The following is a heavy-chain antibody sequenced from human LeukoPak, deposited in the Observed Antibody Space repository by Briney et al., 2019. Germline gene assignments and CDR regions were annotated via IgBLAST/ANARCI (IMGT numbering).Heavy chain of an antibody. J-gene: IGHJ4*02. CDR3: AGDYNFLTGLNY. CDR2: IYTSGST. V-gene: IGHV4-4*07. CDR1: GASISSYS. D-gene: IGHD3-9*01. Sequence: NPSETLSLTCTVSGASISSYSWSWLRQPAGKGLEWIGRIYTSGSTNYNPSVKSRVTMSADTSKNQFSLRLSSVTAADTAVYYCAGDYNFLTGLNYWGQGTLVTVSS.